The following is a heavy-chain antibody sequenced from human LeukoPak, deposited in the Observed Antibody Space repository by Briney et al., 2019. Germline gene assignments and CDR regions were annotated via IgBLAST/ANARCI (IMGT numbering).Heavy chain of an antibody. J-gene: IGHJ5*02. CDR1: GYTFTSYG. V-gene: IGHV1-18*01. Sequence: ASVKVSFKASGYTFTSYGISWVRQAPGQGLEWMGWISAYNGNTNYAQKLQCRVAMTTDTSTSTAYMELRSLRSDDTAVYYCARCLTVRGDKGNWFDPWGQGTLVTVSS. CDR2: ISAYNGNT. D-gene: IGHD3-10*01. CDR3: ARCLTVRGDKGNWFDP.